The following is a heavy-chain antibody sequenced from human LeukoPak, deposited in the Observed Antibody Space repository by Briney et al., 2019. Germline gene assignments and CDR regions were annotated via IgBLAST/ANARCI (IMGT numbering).Heavy chain of an antibody. J-gene: IGHJ4*02. CDR1: GYTFTNYD. Sequence: GASVKVSCKASGYTFTNYDVNWVRQATGQGLEWMGGIIPIFGTANYAQKFQGRVTITADESTSTAYMELSSLRSEDTAVYYCARAGIVVVPAAPYYFDYWGQGTLVTVSS. CDR3: ARAGIVVVPAAPYYFDY. D-gene: IGHD2-2*01. V-gene: IGHV1-69*13. CDR2: IIPIFGTA.